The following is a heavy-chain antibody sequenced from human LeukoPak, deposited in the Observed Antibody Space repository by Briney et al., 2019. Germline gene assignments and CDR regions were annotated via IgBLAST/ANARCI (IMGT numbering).Heavy chain of an antibody. J-gene: IGHJ4*02. CDR2: IYTSGST. CDR3: ARGGSGYSFDY. D-gene: IGHD3-22*01. Sequence: PSQTLSLTCTVSGGSISSGSYYWSWIRQPAGKGLEWIGRIYTSGSTNYNPSLKSRVTISVDTSKNQFSLKLTSVTAADTAVYYCARGGSGYSFDYWGQGTLVTVSS. CDR1: GGSISSGSYY. V-gene: IGHV4-61*02.